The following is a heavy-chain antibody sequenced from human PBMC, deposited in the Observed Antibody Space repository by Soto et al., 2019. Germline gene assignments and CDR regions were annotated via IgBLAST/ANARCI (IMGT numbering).Heavy chain of an antibody. CDR3: AREMAGLGGEYDY. CDR2: ISGSSGNA. D-gene: IGHD3-16*01. CDR1: GYTFTKYG. V-gene: IGHV1-18*01. Sequence: QVQLVQSGAEVKNPGASVKVSCKTSGYTFTKYGVGWVRQAPGQGLEWMGWISGSSGNANYVEKVQGRITLTTDTSTSTAYKELRSLRSDDTAVYYCAREMAGLGGEYDYWGQGTLVTVSS. J-gene: IGHJ4*02.